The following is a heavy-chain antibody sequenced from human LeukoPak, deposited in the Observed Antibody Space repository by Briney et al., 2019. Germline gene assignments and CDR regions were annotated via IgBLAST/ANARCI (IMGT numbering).Heavy chain of an antibody. D-gene: IGHD6-13*01. V-gene: IGHV1-2*02. CDR3: ARGGAAAGTYYYYYYMDV. CDR1: GYTFTDYY. J-gene: IGHJ6*03. Sequence: ATVKISCKVSGYTFTDYYMHWVRQAPGQGLEWMGWINPNSGGTNYAQKFQGRVTMTRDTSISTAYMELSRLRSDDTAVYYCARGGAAAGTYYYYYYMDVWGKGTTVTVSS. CDR2: INPNSGGT.